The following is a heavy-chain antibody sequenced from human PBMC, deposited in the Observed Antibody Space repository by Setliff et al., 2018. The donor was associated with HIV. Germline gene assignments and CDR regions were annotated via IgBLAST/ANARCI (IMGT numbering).Heavy chain of an antibody. D-gene: IGHD3-3*01. CDR1: GVSTSNNNYW. CDR3: ARLDWFSKNFDF. CDR2: AYHRGNT. Sequence: PSETLSLTCAVSGVSTSNNNYWRSWVRQPPGKGLEWIGGAYHRGNTNYNPSLKSRVTMSVDKSLNQVSLKLSSVTAADTAVYFCARLDWFSKNFDFWGQGTLVTVS. V-gene: IGHV4-4*02. J-gene: IGHJ4*02.